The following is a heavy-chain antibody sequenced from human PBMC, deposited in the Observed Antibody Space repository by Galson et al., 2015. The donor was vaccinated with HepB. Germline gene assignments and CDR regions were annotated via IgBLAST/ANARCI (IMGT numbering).Heavy chain of an antibody. D-gene: IGHD7-27*01. V-gene: IGHV3-21*01. J-gene: IGHJ4*02. CDR3: ARDPPLGTPFDY. Sequence: LRLSCAASGFNFNNYNMNWVRQAPGKGLEWVSSINGTSSYIYYAGSVKGRFTISRDNAKNSLYLQMNSLRAEDTAVYYCARDPPLGTPFDYWGQGTLVTVSS. CDR1: GFNFNNYN. CDR2: INGTSSYI.